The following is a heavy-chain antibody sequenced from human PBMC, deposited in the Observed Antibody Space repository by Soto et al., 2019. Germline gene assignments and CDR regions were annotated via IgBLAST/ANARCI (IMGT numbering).Heavy chain of an antibody. Sequence: ASVKVSCKASGYTFTSYDINWVRQATGQGLEWMGWMNPNSGNTGYAQKFQGRVTMTRNTSISTAYMELSSLRSEDTAVYYCARGFQGDYVDDYWGQGTLVTVSS. CDR1: GYTFTSYD. V-gene: IGHV1-8*01. CDR3: ARGFQGDYVDDY. J-gene: IGHJ4*02. D-gene: IGHD4-17*01. CDR2: MNPNSGNT.